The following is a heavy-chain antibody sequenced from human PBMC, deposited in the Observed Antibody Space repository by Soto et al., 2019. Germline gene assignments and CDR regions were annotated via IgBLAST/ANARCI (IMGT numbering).Heavy chain of an antibody. Sequence: LKISCKGSGYSFTSYWIGWVRQMPGKGLEWMGIIYPGDSDTRYSPSFQGQVTISADKSISTAYLQWSSLKASDTAMYYCARHRNGGATADWFDPWGQGTLVTVSS. J-gene: IGHJ5*02. D-gene: IGHD1-26*01. CDR3: ARHRNGGATADWFDP. CDR1: GYSFTSYW. V-gene: IGHV5-51*01. CDR2: IYPGDSDT.